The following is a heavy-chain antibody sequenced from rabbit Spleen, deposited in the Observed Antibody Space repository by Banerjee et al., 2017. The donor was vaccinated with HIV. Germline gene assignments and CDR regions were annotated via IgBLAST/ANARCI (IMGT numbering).Heavy chain of an antibody. Sequence: QEQLEESGGGLVKPEGSLTLTCKASGVSLNDKDVMCWVRQAPGKGLEWIACVYTGSSGKSVYASWAKGRFIMSRTSSTTVTLQMTSLTAADTATYFCARRSDSSQWGFDLWGPGTLVTV. J-gene: IGHJ4*01. V-gene: IGHV1S45*01. D-gene: IGHD4-1*01. CDR1: GVSLNDKDV. CDR2: VYTGSSGKS. CDR3: ARRSDSSQWGFDL.